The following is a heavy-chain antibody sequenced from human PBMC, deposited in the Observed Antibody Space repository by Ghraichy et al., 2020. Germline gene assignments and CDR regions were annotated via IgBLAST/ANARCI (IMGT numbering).Heavy chain of an antibody. CDR2: IYHSGTT. Sequence: SETPSLTCTVSGGSISSNNYYWGWIRQPPGKGLEWIGVIYHSGTTYYNPSLKSRVTISVDTSKNQFSLKLSSVTAADTAVYYCARWYHSTSWSRFDYWGQGTLVTVSS. CDR1: GGSISSNNYY. D-gene: IGHD6-13*01. J-gene: IGHJ4*02. V-gene: IGHV4-39*01. CDR3: ARWYHSTSWSRFDY.